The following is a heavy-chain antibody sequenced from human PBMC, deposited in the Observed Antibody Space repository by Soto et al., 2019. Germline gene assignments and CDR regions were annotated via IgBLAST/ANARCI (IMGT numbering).Heavy chain of an antibody. J-gene: IGHJ4*02. V-gene: IGHV1-69*06. CDR2: IIAPFGTP. D-gene: IGHD5-18*01. Sequence: QVQLVQSGAEVKKPGSSVKVSCKASGGILTTNAINWVRQAPGQGLEWMGGIIAPFGTPNYAQAFQGRLSITADKSTSTVSMELSYLRSEDTALYYCARGVAVNRDRGGYSLYFDNWGRGTRVTVSS. CDR1: GGILTTNA. CDR3: ARGVAVNRDRGGYSLYFDN.